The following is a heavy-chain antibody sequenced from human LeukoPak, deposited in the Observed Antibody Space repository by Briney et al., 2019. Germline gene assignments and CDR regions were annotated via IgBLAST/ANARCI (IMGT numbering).Heavy chain of an antibody. CDR3: ARDPYSGGYSDYYYYYMDV. Sequence: GGSLRLSCLASGFTFSNYGMHWVRQAPGKGLEWVSSITSSGSYIYYADSVKGRFTISRDNAKNSLYLQLNSLRAEDTAVYYCARDPYSGGYSDYYYYYMDVWGKGTTVTVSS. J-gene: IGHJ6*03. CDR2: ITSSGSYI. D-gene: IGHD1-26*01. CDR1: GFTFSNYG. V-gene: IGHV3-21*01.